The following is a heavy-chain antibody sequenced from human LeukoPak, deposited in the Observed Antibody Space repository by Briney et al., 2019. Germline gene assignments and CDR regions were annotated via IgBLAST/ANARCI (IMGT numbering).Heavy chain of an antibody. CDR2: IASNTYGGTT. Sequence: GRSLRLSCTASGFTFGDYALSWVRQAPGKGLEWVGFIASNTYGGTTEYAASVKGRFTISRDDSKSIAYLQMNSLKIEDTAVYYCTGVQGYCTSISCYFRFDPWGQGTLVTVSS. CDR3: TGVQGYCTSISCYFRFDP. D-gene: IGHD2-2*01. J-gene: IGHJ5*02. CDR1: GFTFGDYA. V-gene: IGHV3-49*04.